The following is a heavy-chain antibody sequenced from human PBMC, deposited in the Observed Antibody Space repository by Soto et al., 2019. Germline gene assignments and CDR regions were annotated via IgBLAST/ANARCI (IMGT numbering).Heavy chain of an antibody. CDR1: GFSFSTSAVG. Sequence: QITLTESGPTLVKPTQTLTLTCTFSGFSFSTSAVGVGWIRQPPGKALEFLALIYWDDDKRYRPSLKSKISITKDPYRNQVVLTMTALDPEDTATYYCATVYWDAFGTRYYFDHWGQGTLVTVSS. D-gene: IGHD3-16*01. CDR2: IYWDDDK. J-gene: IGHJ4*02. CDR3: ATVYWDAFGTRYYFDH. V-gene: IGHV2-5*02.